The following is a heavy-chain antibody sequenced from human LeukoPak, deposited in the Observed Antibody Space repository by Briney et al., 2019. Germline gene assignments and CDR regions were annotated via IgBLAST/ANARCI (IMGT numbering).Heavy chain of an antibody. V-gene: IGHV4-34*01. CDR3: ARYRWGSSWFDY. CDR1: GGSFSGYY. J-gene: IGHJ4*01. CDR2: INHSGST. D-gene: IGHD6-13*01. Sequence: SETLSLTCAVYGGSFSGYYWSWIRQPPGKGLEWIGEINHSGSTNYNPSLKSRVTISVDTSKNQFSLKLSSVTAADTAVYHCARYRWGSSWFDYWGPGTLVTVSS.